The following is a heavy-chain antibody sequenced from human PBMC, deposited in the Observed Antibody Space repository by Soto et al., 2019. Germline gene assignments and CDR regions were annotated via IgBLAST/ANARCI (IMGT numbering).Heavy chain of an antibody. D-gene: IGHD5-18*01. CDR2: IIPIFGTA. CDR1: GGTFSSYA. J-gene: IGHJ6*02. V-gene: IGHV1-69*01. CDR3: ARDPEQRPSDTAMAHYYYYGMDV. Sequence: QVQLVQSGAEVKKPGSSVKVSCKASGGTFSSYAISWVRQAPGQGLEWMGGIIPIFGTANYAQKFQGRVTITADESTSTAYMELSSLRSEDTAVYYCARDPEQRPSDTAMAHYYYYGMDVWGQGTTVTVSS.